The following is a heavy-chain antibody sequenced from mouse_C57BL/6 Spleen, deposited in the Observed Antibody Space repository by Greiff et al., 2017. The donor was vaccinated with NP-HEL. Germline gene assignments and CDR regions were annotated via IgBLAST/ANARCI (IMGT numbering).Heavy chain of an antibody. CDR2: ISDGGSYT. D-gene: IGHD2-4*01. CDR1: GFTFSSYA. J-gene: IGHJ4*01. V-gene: IGHV5-4*03. CDR3: ARDYDYYAMDY. Sequence: DAMLVESGGGLVKPGGSLKLSCAASGFTFSSYAMSWVRQTPEKRLEWVATISDGGSYTYYPDNVKGRFTISRDNAKNNLYLQMSHLKSEDTAMYYCARDYDYYAMDYWGQGTSVTVSS.